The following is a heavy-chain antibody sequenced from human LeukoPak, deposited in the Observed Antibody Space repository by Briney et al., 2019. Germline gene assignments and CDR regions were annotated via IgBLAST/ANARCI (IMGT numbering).Heavy chain of an antibody. CDR1: GGSVSSSSYY. J-gene: IGHJ4*02. Sequence: SETLSLTCTVSGGSVSSSSYYWSWIRQPPGKGLEWIGYIYYSGSTNYNPSLKSRVTISVDTSKNQFSLKLSSVTAADTAVYYCARGGSSYYDILTGSFDYWGQGTLVTVSS. V-gene: IGHV4-61*01. CDR3: ARGGSSYYDILTGSFDY. D-gene: IGHD3-9*01. CDR2: IYYSGST.